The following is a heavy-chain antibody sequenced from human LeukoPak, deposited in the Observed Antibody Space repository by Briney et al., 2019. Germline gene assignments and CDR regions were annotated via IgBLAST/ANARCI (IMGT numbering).Heavy chain of an antibody. J-gene: IGHJ4*02. CDR1: GFTFSRYW. V-gene: IGHV3-74*01. Sequence: GGSLRLSCAASGFTFSRYWMHWVRQAPGKGLVWVSRLNGDGSATTYADSVKGRFTISRDNAKNTLYLQMNSLRAEDTAFYYCAKGSAQYYFDSWGQGTLVTVSS. CDR3: AKGSAQYYFDS. CDR2: LNGDGSAT. D-gene: IGHD3-10*01.